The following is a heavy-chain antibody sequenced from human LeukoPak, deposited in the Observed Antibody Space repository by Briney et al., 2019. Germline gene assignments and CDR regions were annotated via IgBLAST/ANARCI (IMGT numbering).Heavy chain of an antibody. V-gene: IGHV3-23*01. Sequence: GGSLRLSCAASGFTFSSYAMSWVRQAPGKGLEWVSAISGSGGSTYYADSVKGRLTISRDNSKNTLYLQMNSLRAEDTAVYYCAKDRYGGDYFDSWGQGTLVTVSS. CDR1: GFTFSSYA. J-gene: IGHJ4*02. CDR3: AKDRYGGDYFDS. CDR2: ISGSGGST. D-gene: IGHD4-23*01.